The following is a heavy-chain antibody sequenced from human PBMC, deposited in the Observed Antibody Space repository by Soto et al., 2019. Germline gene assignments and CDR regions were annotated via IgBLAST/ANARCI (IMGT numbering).Heavy chain of an antibody. Sequence: GGSLRLSCAASGFTFSDYYMSWIRQAPGKGLERVSYISSSGSTIYYADSVKGRFTISRDNAKNSLYLQMNSLRAEDTAVDYWAGIAAAGIDYWGQGTLVTVSS. J-gene: IGHJ4*02. D-gene: IGHD6-13*01. CDR3: AGIAAAGIDY. CDR1: GFTFSDYY. CDR2: ISSSGSTI. V-gene: IGHV3-11*01.